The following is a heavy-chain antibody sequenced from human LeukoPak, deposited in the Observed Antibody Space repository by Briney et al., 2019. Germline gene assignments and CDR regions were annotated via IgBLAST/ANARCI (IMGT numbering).Heavy chain of an antibody. CDR3: ASWDDYGDYGDAFDI. CDR1: GYSISSGYY. D-gene: IGHD4-17*01. Sequence: SETLSLTCTVSGYSISSGYYWGWIRQPPGKGLEWIGSIYHSGSTYYNPSLKSRVAISVDTSKNQFSLKLSSVTAADTAVYYCASWDDYGDYGDAFDIWGQGTMVTVSS. V-gene: IGHV4-38-2*02. J-gene: IGHJ3*02. CDR2: IYHSGST.